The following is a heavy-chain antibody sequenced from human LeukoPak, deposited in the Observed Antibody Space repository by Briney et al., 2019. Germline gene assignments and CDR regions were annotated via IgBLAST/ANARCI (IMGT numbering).Heavy chain of an antibody. CDR2: IRYDGSNK. Sequence: GGSLRLSCAASGFTFSSYGMHWVRQAPGKGLEWVAFIRYDGSNKYYADSVKGRFTISRDNSKNTLYPQMNSLRAEDTAVYYCAKEEISGGGYDESYYYYYMDVWGKGTTVTVSS. V-gene: IGHV3-30*02. CDR1: GFTFSSYG. D-gene: IGHD3-22*01. J-gene: IGHJ6*03. CDR3: AKEEISGGGYDESYYYYYMDV.